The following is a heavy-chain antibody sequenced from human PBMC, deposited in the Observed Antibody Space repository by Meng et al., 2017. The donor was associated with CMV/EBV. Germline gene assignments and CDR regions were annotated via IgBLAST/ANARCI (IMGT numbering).Heavy chain of an antibody. J-gene: IGHJ6*02. D-gene: IGHD2-2*01. V-gene: IGHV1-69*10. CDR3: AREPTDCSSTSCAHYYYYGMDV. Sequence: YAISWVRQAPGQGLEWMGGIIPILGIANYAQKFQGRVTITADKSTSTAYMELSSLRSEDTAVYYCAREPTDCSSTSCAHYYYYGMDVWGQGTTVTVSS. CDR1: YA. CDR2: IIPILGIA.